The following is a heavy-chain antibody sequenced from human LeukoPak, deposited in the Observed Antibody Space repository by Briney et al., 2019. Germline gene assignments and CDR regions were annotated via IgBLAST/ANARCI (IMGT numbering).Heavy chain of an antibody. CDR1: GYTLTELS. V-gene: IGHV1-24*01. CDR3: AIPYTAMDLYYFDY. D-gene: IGHD5-18*01. J-gene: IGHJ4*02. CDR2: FDPEDGET. Sequence: ASVKVSCKVSGYTLTELSMHWVRQAPGKGLEWMGGFDPEDGETIYAQKFQGRVTMTRDTSISTAYMELSRLRSDDTAVYYCAIPYTAMDLYYFDYWGQGTLVTVSS.